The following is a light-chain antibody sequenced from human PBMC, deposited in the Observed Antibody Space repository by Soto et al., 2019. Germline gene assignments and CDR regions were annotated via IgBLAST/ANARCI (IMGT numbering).Light chain of an antibody. J-gene: IGLJ1*01. Sequence: QSVLTQPASVSGPPGQSNTISCTGTSSDVGAYNYVSWYQHHPGKAPRLVIYDVTNRPSGISDRFSGSKSGNTASLTISGLLAEDEADYYCTSYTSTSTYVVGTGTKLTVL. V-gene: IGLV2-14*01. CDR2: DVT. CDR3: TSYTSTSTYV. CDR1: SSDVGAYNY.